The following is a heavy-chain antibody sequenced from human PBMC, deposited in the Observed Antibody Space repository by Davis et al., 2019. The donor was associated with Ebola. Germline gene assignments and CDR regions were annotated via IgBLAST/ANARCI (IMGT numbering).Heavy chain of an antibody. Sequence: GGSLRLSCAASGFTFSSYAMHWVRQAPGKGLEWVAVISYDGSNKYYADSVKGRFTISSDNAKNTLYLQMNSLRAEDTAVYYCASILAYCGGDCYPVDYWGQGTLVTVSS. CDR1: GFTFSSYA. J-gene: IGHJ4*02. CDR3: ASILAYCGGDCYPVDY. D-gene: IGHD2-21*02. CDR2: ISYDGSNK. V-gene: IGHV3-30-3*01.